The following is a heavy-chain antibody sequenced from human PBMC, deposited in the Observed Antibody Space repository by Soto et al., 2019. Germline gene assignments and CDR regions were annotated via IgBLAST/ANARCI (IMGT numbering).Heavy chain of an antibody. CDR1: GFTFSSYA. CDR2: ISGSGGST. D-gene: IGHD6-6*01. V-gene: IGHV3-23*01. CDR3: APIAARTETPRGMDV. J-gene: IGHJ6*02. Sequence: EVQLLESGGGLVQPGGSLRLSCAASGFTFSSYAMSWVRQAPGKGLEWVSAISGSGGSTYYADSVKGRFTISRDNSKNTLYLQRNSLRAEDTAVYYCAPIAARTETPRGMDVWGQGTTVTVSS.